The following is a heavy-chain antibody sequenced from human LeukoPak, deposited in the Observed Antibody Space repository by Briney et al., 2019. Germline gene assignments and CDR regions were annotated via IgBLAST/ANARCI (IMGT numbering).Heavy chain of an antibody. CDR3: ARDGGYCSGGSCYRTDY. Sequence: PGGSLRLSCAASGFTVSSNCMSWVRQAPGKGLEWVSVIYSGGSTYYADSVKGRFTISRDNSKNTLYLQMNSLRAEDTAVYYCARDGGYCSGGSCYRTDYWGQGTLVTASS. D-gene: IGHD2-15*01. CDR1: GFTVSSNC. J-gene: IGHJ4*02. CDR2: IYSGGST. V-gene: IGHV3-53*01.